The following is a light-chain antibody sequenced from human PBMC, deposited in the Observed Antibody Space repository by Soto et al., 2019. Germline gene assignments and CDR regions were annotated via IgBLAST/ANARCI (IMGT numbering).Light chain of an antibody. J-gene: IGLJ1*01. CDR1: SSNIGTNA. CDR2: NNN. Sequence: QSVLTQPPPASGTPGQRVTISCSGGSSNIGTNAVNWYQQLPGTAPKLLIYNNNQRPSGVPDRFSGSKSGTSASLAISGLQSEDEADYYCAAWDDSLNGYVFGTGNKVTVL. V-gene: IGLV1-44*01. CDR3: AAWDDSLNGYV.